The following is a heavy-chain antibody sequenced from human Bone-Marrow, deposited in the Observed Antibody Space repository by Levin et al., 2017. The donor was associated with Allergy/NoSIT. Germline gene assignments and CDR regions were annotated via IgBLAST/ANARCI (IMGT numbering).Heavy chain of an antibody. Sequence: GGSLRLSCAASGFTVNNNFMIWFRQAPGKGLEWVSLIYSGGITHYADSVKGRFTISRDSSKNTLYLQMNSLRAEDTAVYYCAIDRTCNGGSCYGSWGQGTLVTVSS. V-gene: IGHV3-53*01. J-gene: IGHJ4*02. CDR1: GFTVNNNF. CDR2: IYSGGIT. CDR3: AIDRTCNGGSCYGS. D-gene: IGHD2-15*01.